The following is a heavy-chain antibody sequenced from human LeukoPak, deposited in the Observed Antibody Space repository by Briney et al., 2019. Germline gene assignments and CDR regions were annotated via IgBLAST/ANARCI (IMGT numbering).Heavy chain of an antibody. J-gene: IGHJ4*02. CDR3: ARGGGLQRRYFEY. CDR2: FTAGGSST. V-gene: IGHV3-23*01. D-gene: IGHD2-15*01. CDR1: GFSVSNYA. Sequence: GGSLRLSCAASGFSVSNYALSWVRQAPGKGLEWVSSFTAGGSSTYNTDSVEGRFTISRDISKNTLYMRMNSLRAEDTAIYYCARGGGLQRRYFEYWGQGTLLTVSS.